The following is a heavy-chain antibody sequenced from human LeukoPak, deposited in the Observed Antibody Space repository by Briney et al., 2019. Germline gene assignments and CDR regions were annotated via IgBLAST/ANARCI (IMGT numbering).Heavy chain of an antibody. CDR3: ARVEETGEAYYFDY. Sequence: ASVKVSCKASGYTFTGYYMHWVRQAPGQGLEWMGWINPNSGGTNYAQKFQGRVAMTRDTSISTAYMELSRLRSDDTAVYYCARVEETGEAYYFDYWGQGTLVTVSS. D-gene: IGHD7-27*01. CDR1: GYTFTGYY. CDR2: INPNSGGT. J-gene: IGHJ4*02. V-gene: IGHV1-2*02.